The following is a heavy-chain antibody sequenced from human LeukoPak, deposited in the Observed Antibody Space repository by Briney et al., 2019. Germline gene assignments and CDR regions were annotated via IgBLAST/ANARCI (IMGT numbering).Heavy chain of an antibody. Sequence: SETLSLTRTVSGGSLSSYYWSWIRQPAGKGLEWIGRIYTSGSTNYNPSLKSRVTMSVDTSKNQFSLELSSVTAADTAVYYCARDSPYNWNDVNYFDYWGQGTLVTVSS. CDR1: GGSLSSYY. V-gene: IGHV4-4*07. CDR3: ARDSPYNWNDVNYFDY. CDR2: IYTSGST. J-gene: IGHJ4*02. D-gene: IGHD1-20*01.